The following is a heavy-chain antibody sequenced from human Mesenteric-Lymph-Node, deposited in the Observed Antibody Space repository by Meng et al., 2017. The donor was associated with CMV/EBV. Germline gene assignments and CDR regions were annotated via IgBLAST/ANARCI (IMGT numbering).Heavy chain of an antibody. V-gene: IGHV1-46*01. CDR2: INPDGGST. J-gene: IGHJ4*02. Sequence: ASVKVSCKASGYTFTTYYIHWVRQAPGQGLEWMGIINPDGGSTIYAQNFQGRVTMTSDTSTSTVYMALSSLRSEDTAVYYCARGGRRQPFDYWGQGTLVTVSS. CDR1: GYTFTTYY. CDR3: ARGGRRQPFDY. D-gene: IGHD1-1*01.